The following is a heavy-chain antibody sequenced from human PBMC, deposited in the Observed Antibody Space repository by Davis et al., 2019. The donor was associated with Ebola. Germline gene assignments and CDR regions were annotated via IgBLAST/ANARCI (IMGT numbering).Heavy chain of an antibody. CDR3: ARRLGMSIDSTWNSGVFDF. J-gene: IGHJ4*02. CDR2: IYGDDDK. D-gene: IGHD1-7*01. Sequence: SGPTLVKPTQTLTLTCTVSGISLTTYGVGVGWIRQPPGKALEWLGLIYGDDDKRYSPSLRNRLTFTKDPSRNLVILTMTNVDPTDTGTYYCARRLGMSIDSTWNSGVFDFWGQGVLVTVSS. CDR1: GISLTTYGVG. V-gene: IGHV2-5*02.